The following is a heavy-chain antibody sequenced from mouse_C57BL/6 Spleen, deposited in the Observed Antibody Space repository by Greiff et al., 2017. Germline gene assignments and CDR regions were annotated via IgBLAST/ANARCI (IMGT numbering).Heavy chain of an antibody. V-gene: IGHV1-64*01. CDR2: IHPNSGST. J-gene: IGHJ2*01. CDR3: ARFDITFYYFDY. CDR1: GYTFTSYW. Sequence: QVQLQQPGAELVKPGASVQLSCKASGYTFTSYWMHWVKQRPGQGLEWIGMIHPNSGSTNYNEKFKSKATLTVDKSSSTAYIQLSSLTSEDSAVYYCARFDITFYYFDYWGQGTTLTVSS. D-gene: IGHD1-2*01.